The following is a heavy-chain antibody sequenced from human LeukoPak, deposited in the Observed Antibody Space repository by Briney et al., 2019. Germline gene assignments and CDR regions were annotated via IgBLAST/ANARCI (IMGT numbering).Heavy chain of an antibody. CDR3: AGGPNAKYYYYYYMDV. V-gene: IGHV3-74*01. Sequence: GGSLRLSCAASGFTFSSYWMHWVRQAPGKGLVWVSRINSDGSSTSCADSVKGRFTISRDNAKNTLYLQMNSLRAEDTAVYYCAGGPNAKYYYYYYMDVWGKGTTVTVSS. CDR1: GFTFSSYW. J-gene: IGHJ6*03. CDR2: INSDGSST. D-gene: IGHD1-1*01.